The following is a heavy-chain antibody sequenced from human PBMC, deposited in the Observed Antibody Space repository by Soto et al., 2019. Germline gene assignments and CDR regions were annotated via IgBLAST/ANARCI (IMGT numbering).Heavy chain of an antibody. CDR2: IIPIFGTA. CDR1: GGTFSSYA. CDR3: ARGHLDYYDSSGYSPDPLAAFSDY. D-gene: IGHD3-22*01. V-gene: IGHV1-69*13. J-gene: IGHJ4*02. Sequence: SVKVSCKASGGTFSSYAISWVRQAPGQGLEWMGGIIPIFGTANYAQKFQGRVTITADESTSTAYMELSSLRSEDTAVYYCARGHLDYYDSSGYSPDPLAAFSDYWGQGTLVTVSS.